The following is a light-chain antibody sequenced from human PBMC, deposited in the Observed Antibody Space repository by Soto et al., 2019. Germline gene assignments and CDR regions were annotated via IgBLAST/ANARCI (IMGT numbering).Light chain of an antibody. CDR3: QQYGSTSPLT. CDR1: QSVYNY. V-gene: IGKV3-11*01. J-gene: IGKJ4*01. Sequence: EIVLTQSPATLSLSPGERSTLSCRASQSVYNYLDWYQQKPCHAPSLLIYESSNRATGIPARFSGSGSGTDFTLTISRRVDADFAVYYCQQYGSTSPLTFGGGTKVDIK. CDR2: ESS.